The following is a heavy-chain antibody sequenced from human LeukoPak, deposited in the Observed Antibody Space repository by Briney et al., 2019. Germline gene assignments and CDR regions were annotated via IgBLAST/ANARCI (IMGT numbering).Heavy chain of an antibody. D-gene: IGHD3-3*01. CDR1: GFTFSDYY. CDR2: ISSSGSTV. J-gene: IGHJ6*03. Sequence: GGSLRLSCAASGFTFSDYYMSWIRQAPGKGLEWVSYISSSGSTVYYADSVKGRFTISRDNAKNSLYLQMNSLRAEDTAVYYCARVPPYDFWSGYYYYYYMDVWGKGTTVTVSS. V-gene: IGHV3-11*04. CDR3: ARVPPYDFWSGYYYYYYMDV.